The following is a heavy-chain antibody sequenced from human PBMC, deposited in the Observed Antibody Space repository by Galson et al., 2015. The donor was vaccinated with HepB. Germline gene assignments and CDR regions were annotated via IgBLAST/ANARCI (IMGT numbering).Heavy chain of an antibody. CDR2: ISYDGNNK. D-gene: IGHD3-16*01. Sequence: SLRLSCAASGFSFTDFAMHWVRQTPGKGLEWVATISYDGNNKYYVDSVKGRFTISRDNSKNTLFLQMSSLRVEDTAVYYCARDLGFGLDYWGQGTLVIVSS. CDR1: GFSFTDFA. J-gene: IGHJ4*02. V-gene: IGHV3-30-3*01. CDR3: ARDLGFGLDY.